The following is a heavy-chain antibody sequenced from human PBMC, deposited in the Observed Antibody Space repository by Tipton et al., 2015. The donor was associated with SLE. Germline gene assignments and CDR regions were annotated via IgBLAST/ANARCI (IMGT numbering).Heavy chain of an antibody. Sequence: LRLSCTVSGGSISSYYWSWIRQPPGKGLEWIGYIYYSGSTNYNPSLKSRVTISVDTSKNQFSLKLSSVTAADTAVYYCARDYSKRAFDIWGQGTMVTVSS. CDR1: GGSISSYY. V-gene: IGHV4-59*12. J-gene: IGHJ3*02. D-gene: IGHD4-11*01. CDR2: IYYSGST. CDR3: ARDYSKRAFDI.